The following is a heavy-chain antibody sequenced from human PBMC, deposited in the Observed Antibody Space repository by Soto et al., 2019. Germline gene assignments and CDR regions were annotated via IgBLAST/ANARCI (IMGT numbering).Heavy chain of an antibody. V-gene: IGHV1-46*01. Sequence: SSVKGSCKASGYTFTRYYVRWVRQAPVQGLEWMGIINPSGGSTSYAQKFQGRVTMTRDTSTSTVYMELSSLRSEDTAVYYCARDTAMVTNYYYYGMDVWGQGTTVTV. J-gene: IGHJ6*02. D-gene: IGHD5-18*01. CDR2: INPSGGST. CDR1: GYTFTRYY. CDR3: ARDTAMVTNYYYYGMDV.